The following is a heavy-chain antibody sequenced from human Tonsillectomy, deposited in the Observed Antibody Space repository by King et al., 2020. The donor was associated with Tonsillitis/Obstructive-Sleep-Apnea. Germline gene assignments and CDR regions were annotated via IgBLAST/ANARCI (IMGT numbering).Heavy chain of an antibody. V-gene: IGHV3-9*01. D-gene: IGHD4-23*01. Sequence: VQLVESGGGLVQPGRSLRLSCAASGFTFDDYAMHCVRQAPGKGLEWVSGISWNSGSIGYADSVKGRFTISRDNAKNSLYLQMNSLRAEDTALYYCAKDTDYGGNSLDYWGQGTLVTVSS. CDR2: ISWNSGSI. J-gene: IGHJ4*02. CDR1: GFTFDDYA. CDR3: AKDTDYGGNSLDY.